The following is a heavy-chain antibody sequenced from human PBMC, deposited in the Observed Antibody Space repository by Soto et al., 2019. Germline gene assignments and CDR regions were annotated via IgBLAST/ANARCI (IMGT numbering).Heavy chain of an antibody. CDR1: GGTFSSYT. CDR3: ARGGYCSGGSCYDWFDP. CDR2: IIPIFGTA. J-gene: IGHJ5*02. Sequence: SVKVSCKASGGTFSSYTISWVRQAPGQGLEWMGGIIPIFGTANYAQKFQGRVTITADESTSTAYMELSSLRSEDTAVYYCARGGYCSGGSCYDWFDPWGQGTLVTVSS. V-gene: IGHV1-69*13. D-gene: IGHD2-15*01.